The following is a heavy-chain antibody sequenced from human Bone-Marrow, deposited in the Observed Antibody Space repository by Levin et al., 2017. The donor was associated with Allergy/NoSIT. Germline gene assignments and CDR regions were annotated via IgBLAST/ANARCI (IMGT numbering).Heavy chain of an antibody. V-gene: IGHV4-31*03. CDR1: GGSISRSAYY. CDR3: AVITGLDDSFNI. Sequence: SSETLSLTCTVSGGSISRSAYYWSWIRQHPGKGLEWIGYIYSRGDTHYNPSLKSRVTISIDTSTNQFSLKMTSVTAADTAVFYCAVITGLDDSFNIWGQGTLVTVSS. J-gene: IGHJ3*02. D-gene: IGHD1-14*01. CDR2: IYSRGDT.